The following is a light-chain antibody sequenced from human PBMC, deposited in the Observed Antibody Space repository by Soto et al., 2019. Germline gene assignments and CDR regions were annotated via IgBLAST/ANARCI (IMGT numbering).Light chain of an antibody. J-gene: IGKJ5*01. CDR1: ESVSSF. CDR2: DTF. CDR3: QQRARWPMP. V-gene: IGKV3-11*01. Sequence: EVVLTQSPATLSLSPGERVTLSCRASESVSSFVAWYQHKPGQAPRPFIYDTFQSATGVPDRFSGGGSGTDFTLTIRSLEPEDFAVYYCQQRARWPMPFGQGTRLELK.